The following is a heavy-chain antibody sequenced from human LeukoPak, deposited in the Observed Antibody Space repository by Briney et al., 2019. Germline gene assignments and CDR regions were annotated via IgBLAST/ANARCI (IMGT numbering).Heavy chain of an antibody. CDR3: ARDRTMVRGVIGY. J-gene: IGHJ4*02. CDR2: IKQDGSEK. CDR1: GFTFSSYG. Sequence: PGRSLRLSCAASGFTFSSYGMHWVRQAPGKGLEWVANIKQDGSEKYYVESVKGRFTISRDNAKNSLYLQMNSLRAEDTAVYYCARDRTMVRGVIGYWGQGTLVTVSS. D-gene: IGHD3-10*01. V-gene: IGHV3-7*04.